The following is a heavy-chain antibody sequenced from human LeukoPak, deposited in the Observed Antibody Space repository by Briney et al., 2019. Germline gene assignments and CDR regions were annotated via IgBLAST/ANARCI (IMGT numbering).Heavy chain of an antibody. CDR3: ANSIAVEAFSFQH. CDR1: GFNFDDYG. D-gene: IGHD6-19*01. J-gene: IGHJ1*01. Sequence: TGGSLRHSCAASGFNFDDYGMRGVRSVPGKGREWVAGINWDGGSTGYADSVKGRFTISRDNSKNTLYLQMNSLRAEDTAVYYCANSIAVEAFSFQHWGQGTLVTVSS. V-gene: IGHV3-20*04. CDR2: INWDGGST.